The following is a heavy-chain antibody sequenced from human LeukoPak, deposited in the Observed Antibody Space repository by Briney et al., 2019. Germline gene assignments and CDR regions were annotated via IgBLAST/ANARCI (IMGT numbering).Heavy chain of an antibody. CDR1: GYTFTGYY. J-gene: IGHJ4*02. CDR3: ARTLWGLTLLSSDY. V-gene: IGHV1-2*02. Sequence: ASVKVSCKASGYTFTGYYMHWVRQAPGQGLEWMGWINPNSGGTDYAQKFQGRVTMTRDTSISTAYMELSSLRSDDTAIYYCARTLWGLTLLSSDYWGQGTLVTVSS. D-gene: IGHD3-16*01. CDR2: INPNSGGT.